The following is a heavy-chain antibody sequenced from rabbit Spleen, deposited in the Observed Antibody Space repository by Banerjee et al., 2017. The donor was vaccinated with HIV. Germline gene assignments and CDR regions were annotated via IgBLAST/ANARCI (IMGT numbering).Heavy chain of an antibody. CDR2: IDTDSSGFT. CDR1: GVSFSFNSY. Sequence: QEQLEESGGDLVKPGASLTLTCTASGVSFSFNSYMCWVRQAPGKGLEWIACIDTDSSGFTYFAGWAKGRFTISKTSSTTVTLQMTSLTAADTATYFCARDSGSSFSSYGMDLWGPGTLVTVS. J-gene: IGHJ6*01. V-gene: IGHV1S45*01. D-gene: IGHD8-1*01. CDR3: ARDSGSSFSSYGMDL.